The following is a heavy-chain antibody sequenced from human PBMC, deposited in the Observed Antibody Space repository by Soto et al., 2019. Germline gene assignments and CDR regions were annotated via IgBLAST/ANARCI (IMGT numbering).Heavy chain of an antibody. Sequence: SVKVSCKASGGTFSSYAISWVRQAPGQGLEWMGGIIPIFGTANYAQKFQGRVTITADESTSTAYMELSSLRAEDTAVYYCARDLVYSSSWYISYWGQGTLVTVSS. CDR2: IIPIFGTA. V-gene: IGHV1-69*13. J-gene: IGHJ4*02. CDR3: ARDLVYSSSWYISY. D-gene: IGHD6-13*01. CDR1: GGTFSSYA.